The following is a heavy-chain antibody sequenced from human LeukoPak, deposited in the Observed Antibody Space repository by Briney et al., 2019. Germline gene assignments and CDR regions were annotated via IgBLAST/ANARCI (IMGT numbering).Heavy chain of an antibody. CDR3: AKTLTTVTKRYWYFDL. J-gene: IGHJ2*01. Sequence: PGGSLRLSCAASGFTFSSYAMSWVRQAPGKVLEWVSAISGSGGSTYYADSVKGRFTISRDNSKNTLYLQMNRLRAEDTAVYYCAKTLTTVTKRYWYFDLWGRGTLVTVSS. CDR1: GFTFSSYA. CDR2: ISGSGGST. V-gene: IGHV3-23*01. D-gene: IGHD4-17*01.